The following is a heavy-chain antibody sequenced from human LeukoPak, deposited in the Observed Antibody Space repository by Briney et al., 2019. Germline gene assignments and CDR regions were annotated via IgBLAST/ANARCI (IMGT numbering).Heavy chain of an antibody. J-gene: IGHJ1*01. CDR3: ASALLWFGELIYFHH. D-gene: IGHD3-10*01. CDR1: GGSISSSSYY. V-gene: IGHV4-39*01. CDR2: IFYSGST. Sequence: SQTLSLTCTVSGGSISSSSYYWGWIRQPPGKGLEWIGSIFYSGSTFYNTSLKSRVTVSVDTSKNQFSLKLSSVTAADTAVYYCASALLWFGELIYFHHWGQGTLVTVSS.